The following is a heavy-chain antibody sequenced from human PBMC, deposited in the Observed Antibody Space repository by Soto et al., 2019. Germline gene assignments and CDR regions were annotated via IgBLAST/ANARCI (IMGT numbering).Heavy chain of an antibody. CDR3: ARDLDTAMTWDYYYYGMDV. D-gene: IGHD5-18*01. CDR1: GGSISSSSYY. CDR2: IYYSGST. Sequence: PSETLSLTCTVSGGSISSSSYYWGWIRQPPGKGLEWIGSIYYSGSTYYNPSLKSRVTISVDTSKKQFSLKLSSVTAADTAVYYCARDLDTAMTWDYYYYGMDVRGQGTTVTVSS. V-gene: IGHV4-39*02. J-gene: IGHJ6*02.